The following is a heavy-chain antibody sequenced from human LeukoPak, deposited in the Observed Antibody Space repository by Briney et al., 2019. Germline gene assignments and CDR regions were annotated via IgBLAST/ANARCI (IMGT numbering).Heavy chain of an antibody. Sequence: GGSLRLSCAASGFTFSSYAMSWVRQAPGKGLEWVSGISGSDRSTYYADSVKGRFSISRDISKNTLYLQMNSLRAEDTAIYYCAKDGKTRNWNYFQAKPVYWGQGTLVTVSS. D-gene: IGHD1-7*01. J-gene: IGHJ4*02. CDR2: ISGSDRST. V-gene: IGHV3-23*01. CDR1: GFTFSSYA. CDR3: AKDGKTRNWNYFQAKPVY.